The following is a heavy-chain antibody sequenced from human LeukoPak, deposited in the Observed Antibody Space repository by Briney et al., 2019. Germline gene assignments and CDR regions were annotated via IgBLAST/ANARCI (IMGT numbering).Heavy chain of an antibody. V-gene: IGHV4-59*01. Sequence: SETLSLTCTVSGGSISSYYWSWIRQPPGKGLEWIGYIYYSGSTNYNPSLKSRVTISVDTSKNQFSLKLSSVTAADTAVYYCARDPGYGDYAGTFDIWGQGTMVTVSS. CDR1: GGSISSYY. D-gene: IGHD4-17*01. CDR3: ARDPGYGDYAGTFDI. J-gene: IGHJ3*02. CDR2: IYYSGST.